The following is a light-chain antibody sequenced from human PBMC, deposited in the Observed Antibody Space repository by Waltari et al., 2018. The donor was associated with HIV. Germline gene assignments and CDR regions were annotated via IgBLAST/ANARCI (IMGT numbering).Light chain of an antibody. Sequence: EIMMTQSPLTLSASPGERVNLSCRASERVNSDLTWYQQKPGQAPRIPSHGASTRATGIPSRFSGSGPATQFTLTISRLQSEDCAVYYCQQYNNWPPAWTFGRGTRVEI. CDR2: GAS. CDR3: QQYNNWPPAWT. J-gene: IGKJ1*01. V-gene: IGKV3-15*01. CDR1: ERVNSD.